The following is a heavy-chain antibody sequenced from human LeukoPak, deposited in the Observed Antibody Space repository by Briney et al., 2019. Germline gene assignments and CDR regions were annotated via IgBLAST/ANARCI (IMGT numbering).Heavy chain of an antibody. CDR2: ISWNSGSI. J-gene: IGHJ4*02. D-gene: IGHD3-22*01. Sequence: GGSLRLSCAASGFTFDDYAMHWVRQAPGKGLEWVSGISWNSGSIGYADSVKGRFTISRDNAKNSLYLQMNSLRAEDTAVYYCARDLLSNYYDSSGYYYGVDYWGQGTLVTVSS. V-gene: IGHV3-9*01. CDR3: ARDLLSNYYDSSGYYYGVDY. CDR1: GFTFDDYA.